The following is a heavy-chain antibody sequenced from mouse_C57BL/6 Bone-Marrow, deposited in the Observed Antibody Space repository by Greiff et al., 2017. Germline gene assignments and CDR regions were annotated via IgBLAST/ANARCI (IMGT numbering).Heavy chain of an antibody. CDR2: IYPRSGNT. J-gene: IGHJ4*01. CDR1: GYTFTSYG. D-gene: IGHD2-3*01. CDR3: ARDLYDGYYDAMDY. V-gene: IGHV1-81*01. Sequence: QVQLKQSGAELARPGASVKLSCKASGYTFTSYGISWVKQRTGQGLEWIGEIYPRSGNTYYNEKFKGKDTLTADKSSSTAYMELRSLTSEDSAVYFCARDLYDGYYDAMDYWGQGTSVTVSS.